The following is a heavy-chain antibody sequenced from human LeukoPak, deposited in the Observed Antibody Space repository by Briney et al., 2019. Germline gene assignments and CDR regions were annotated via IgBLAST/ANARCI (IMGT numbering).Heavy chain of an antibody. D-gene: IGHD6-25*01. J-gene: IGHJ2*01. V-gene: IGHV3-53*01. CDR2: IYSGGST. Sequence: GSLRLSCAASGFTVSSNYMSWVRQAPGKGLEWVSVIYSGGSTYYADSVKGRFTISRDNSKNTLFLQMNSLRAEDTAVYYCARQYTSGWPHWYFDLWGRGTLVTVSS. CDR3: ARQYTSGWPHWYFDL. CDR1: GFTVSSNY.